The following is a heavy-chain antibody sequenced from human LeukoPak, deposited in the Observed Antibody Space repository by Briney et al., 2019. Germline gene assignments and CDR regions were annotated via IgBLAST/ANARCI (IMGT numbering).Heavy chain of an antibody. V-gene: IGHV3-74*01. J-gene: IGHJ4*01. CDR3: ARELPREVTLDY. CDR1: KFTFFSYG. D-gene: IGHD2-21*02. Sequence: GGSLRLSCVVSKFTFFSYGMQWVRQAPGKGLVWVSRIFTDGSTTSYADSVKGRFTISRDNARNTLYLQMNSLRVEDTAVYYCARELPREVTLDYWGQGTLVTVSP. CDR2: IFTDGSTT.